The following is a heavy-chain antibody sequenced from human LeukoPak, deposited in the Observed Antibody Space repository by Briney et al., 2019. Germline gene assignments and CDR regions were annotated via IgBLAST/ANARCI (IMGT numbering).Heavy chain of an antibody. J-gene: IGHJ4*02. CDR3: AKWRHYDFWSGYDHFDY. Sequence: GGSLRLSCAASGFTFSSYAMSWVRQAPGKGLEWVSAISGSGGSTYYADSVKGRFTISRDNSKNTLYLQMNSLRAEDTAVYYCAKWRHYDFWSGYDHFDYWGQGTLVTVSS. D-gene: IGHD3-3*01. CDR2: ISGSGGST. CDR1: GFTFSSYA. V-gene: IGHV3-23*01.